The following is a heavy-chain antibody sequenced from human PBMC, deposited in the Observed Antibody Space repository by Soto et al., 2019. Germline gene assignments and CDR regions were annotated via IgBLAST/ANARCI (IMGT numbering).Heavy chain of an antibody. CDR3: ARELPQAAAATFFDY. Sequence: QVQLVQSGAEVKKPGSSVKVSCKASGGTFSSYAISWVRQAPGQGLEWMGGIIPIFGTANYAQKFQGRVKITAEKSTSTAYMELSSLRSEDTAVYYCARELPQAAAATFFDYWGQGTLVTVSS. J-gene: IGHJ4*02. CDR2: IIPIFGTA. D-gene: IGHD6-13*01. CDR1: GGTFSSYA. V-gene: IGHV1-69*06.